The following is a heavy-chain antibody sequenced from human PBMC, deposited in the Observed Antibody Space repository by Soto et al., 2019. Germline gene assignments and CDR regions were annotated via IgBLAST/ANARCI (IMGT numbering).Heavy chain of an antibody. Sequence: PSETLSLTCTVSGGSITSVSYYWSWIRQHPGKGLEWIGYIHSSGSTYYNPSLKSRMTMSMDTSKNQFSLKLSSATAADTAVYYCARVSGSYYYGMDVWGQGTTVTVSS. CDR2: IHSSGST. CDR3: ARVSGSYYYGMDV. V-gene: IGHV4-31*03. CDR1: GGSITSVSYY. J-gene: IGHJ6*02. D-gene: IGHD1-26*01.